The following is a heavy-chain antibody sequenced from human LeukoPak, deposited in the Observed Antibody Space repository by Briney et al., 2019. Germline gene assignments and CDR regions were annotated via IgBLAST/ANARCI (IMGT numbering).Heavy chain of an antibody. J-gene: IGHJ6*03. V-gene: IGHV1-69*05. CDR3: ASGGDSSGYYYYYYYMDV. CDR1: GGTFSSYA. Sequence: GSSVKVSCKASGGTFSSYAISWVRQAPGQGLEWMGRIIPIFGTANYAQKSQGRVTITTDESTSTASMELSSLRSEDTAVYYCASGGDSSGYYYYYYYMDVWGKGTTVTVSS. CDR2: IIPIFGTA. D-gene: IGHD3-22*01.